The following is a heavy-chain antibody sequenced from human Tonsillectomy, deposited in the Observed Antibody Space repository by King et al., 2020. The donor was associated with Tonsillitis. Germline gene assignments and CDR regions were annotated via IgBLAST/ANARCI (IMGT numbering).Heavy chain of an antibody. V-gene: IGHV5-51*01. Sequence: VQLVESGAEVKEPGESLTISCQGFGYTFTNYWIAWVRQMPGKGLEWMGVINPRDSDTRYSPSFQGQVTISADKSTNTAYLQWSSLRASDSAWYFRARESSEEFDSWGQGTLVTVSS. CDR2: INPRDSDT. CDR1: GYTFTNYW. J-gene: IGHJ4*02. CDR3: ARESSEEFDS.